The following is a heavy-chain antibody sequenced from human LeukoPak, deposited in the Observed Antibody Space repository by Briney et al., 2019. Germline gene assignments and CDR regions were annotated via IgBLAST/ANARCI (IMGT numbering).Heavy chain of an antibody. D-gene: IGHD2-21*01. V-gene: IGHV3-74*01. CDR2: INPDDGST. CDR1: GFNFRKYW. CDR3: LTIVETDIEAFDI. Sequence: PGGSLRLSCAASGFNFRKYWLHWVRRAPGKGLVWVSRINPDDGSTSYADSVKGRFTISRDNAKSTLYLQMNSLRAEDTAVYYCLTIVETDIEAFDIWGQGTKVTVSS. J-gene: IGHJ3*02.